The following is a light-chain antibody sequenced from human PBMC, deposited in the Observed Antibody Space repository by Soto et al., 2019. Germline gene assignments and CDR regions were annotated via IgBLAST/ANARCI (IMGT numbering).Light chain of an antibody. J-gene: IGLJ3*02. CDR2: EVS. CDR3: SSYTSNSAWV. Sequence: QSALTQPASVSGSPGQSITISCTGTSSDVGGYNYVSWYQQHPGKAPKLMIYEVSNRPSGVSDRFSGSRSANTASLTISGLQAEDEADYYCSSYTSNSAWVFGGGTKVTVL. V-gene: IGLV2-14*01. CDR1: SSDVGGYNY.